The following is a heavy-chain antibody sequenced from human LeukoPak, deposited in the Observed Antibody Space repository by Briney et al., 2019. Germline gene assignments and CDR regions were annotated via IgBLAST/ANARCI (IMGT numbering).Heavy chain of an antibody. CDR1: GGSISSYY. D-gene: IGHD3-22*01. CDR2: IYYSRST. CDR3: ARSRSYDSSGYRPFYFDY. J-gene: IGHJ4*02. Sequence: SETLSLTCTVSGGSISSYYWSWIRQPPGKGLEWIGYIYYSRSTNYNPSLKSRVTISVDTSKNQFSLKLSSVTAADTAVYYCARSRSYDSSGYRPFYFDYWGQGTLVTVSS. V-gene: IGHV4-59*01.